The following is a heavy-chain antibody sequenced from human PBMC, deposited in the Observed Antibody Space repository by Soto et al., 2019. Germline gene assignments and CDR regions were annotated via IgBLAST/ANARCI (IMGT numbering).Heavy chain of an antibody. D-gene: IGHD3-22*01. CDR2: ISAYNGNT. V-gene: IGHV1-18*01. J-gene: IGHJ4*02. Sequence: GASVKVSCKASGYTFTSYGISWVRQAPGQGLEWMGWISAYNGNTNYAQKLQGRVTMTTDTSTSTAYMELRSLRSDDTAVYYCARDRSPSYYYDSSGSLADYWGQGTLVTVSS. CDR3: ARDRSPSYYYDSSGSLADY. CDR1: GYTFTSYG.